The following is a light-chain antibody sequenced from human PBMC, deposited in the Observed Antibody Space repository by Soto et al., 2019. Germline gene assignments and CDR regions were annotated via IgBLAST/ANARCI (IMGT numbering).Light chain of an antibody. CDR1: SSDVGGYNY. Sequence: QSVLTQPASVSGSPGQSITISCTGTSSDVGGYNYVSWYQQHPGKAPKLMIYEVSNRPSGVSNRFSGSKSGNTASLTISGLQAEDEADYYCSSYAGKNFPFYVFGTGTKVTVL. V-gene: IGLV2-14*01. CDR3: SSYAGKNFPFYV. J-gene: IGLJ1*01. CDR2: EVS.